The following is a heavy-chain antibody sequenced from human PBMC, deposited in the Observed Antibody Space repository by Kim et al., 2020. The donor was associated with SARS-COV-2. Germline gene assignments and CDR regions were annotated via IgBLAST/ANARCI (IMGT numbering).Heavy chain of an antibody. Sequence: PSLKSRVTISVDTSKNQCSLKRSSVTAADTAVYYCASAPITMIVVGAFDYWGQGTLVTVSS. V-gene: IGHV4-31*02. J-gene: IGHJ4*02. CDR3: ASAPITMIVVGAFDY. D-gene: IGHD3-22*01.